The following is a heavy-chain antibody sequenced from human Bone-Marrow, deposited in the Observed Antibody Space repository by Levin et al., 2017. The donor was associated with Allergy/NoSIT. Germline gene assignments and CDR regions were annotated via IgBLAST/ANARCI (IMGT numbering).Heavy chain of an antibody. D-gene: IGHD3-9*01. CDR3: ASEIIRYFDWFALVD. CDR2: IYYSGST. J-gene: IGHJ4*02. V-gene: IGHV4-30-4*01. Sequence: SQTLSLTCTVSGGSISSGDYYWSWIRQPPGKGLEWIGYIYYSGSTYYNPSLKSRVTISVDTSKNQFSLKLSSVTAADTAVYYCASEIIRYFDWFALVDWGQGTLVTVSS. CDR1: GGSISSGDYY.